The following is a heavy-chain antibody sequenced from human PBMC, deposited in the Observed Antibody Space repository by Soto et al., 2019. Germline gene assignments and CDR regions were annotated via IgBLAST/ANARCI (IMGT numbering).Heavy chain of an antibody. Sequence: PSETLSLTCTVSGGSISRGGYYWSWIRQHPGKGLEWIGYIYYSGSTYYNPPLKSRVTISVDTSKNQFSLKLSSVTAADTAVYYCAREGRVQQLVRRYYYGMDVWGQGTTVTVSS. D-gene: IGHD6-13*01. CDR2: IYYSGST. CDR1: GGSISRGGYY. CDR3: AREGRVQQLVRRYYYGMDV. J-gene: IGHJ6*02. V-gene: IGHV4-31*03.